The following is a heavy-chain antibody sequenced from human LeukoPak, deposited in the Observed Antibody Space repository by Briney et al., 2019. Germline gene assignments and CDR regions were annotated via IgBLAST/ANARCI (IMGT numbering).Heavy chain of an antibody. Sequence: SETLSLTCTVSGGSISSSSYYWGWIRQPPGKGLEWIGSFYYSGSTYYNPSLKSRVTISVDTSKNQFSLKLSSVTAADTAVYYCARSSGGGAFDIWGQGTMVTVSS. J-gene: IGHJ3*02. CDR2: FYYSGST. V-gene: IGHV4-39*07. CDR3: ARSSGGGAFDI. D-gene: IGHD3-16*01. CDR1: GGSISSSSYY.